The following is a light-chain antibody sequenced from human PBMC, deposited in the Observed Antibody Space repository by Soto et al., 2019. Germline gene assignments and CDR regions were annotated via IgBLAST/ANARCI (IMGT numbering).Light chain of an antibody. V-gene: IGKV1-5*01. CDR1: QNIFTW. Sequence: DIQMTQSPSTLSASVGDTVTITCRASQNIFTWLAWYQHKPGKAPKLLMYDASILESGVPSRFSGSGSGTEFTLTISGLQYDDFGTYYCQQYNTHSFGGGTKVDI. CDR3: QQYNTHS. J-gene: IGKJ4*01. CDR2: DAS.